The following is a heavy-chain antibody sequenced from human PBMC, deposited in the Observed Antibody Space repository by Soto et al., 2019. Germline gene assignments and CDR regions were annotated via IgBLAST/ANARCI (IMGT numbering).Heavy chain of an antibody. D-gene: IGHD5-12*01. Sequence: GGSLRLSCAASGFTFSSYAMSWVRQAPGKGLEWVSAISGSGGSTYYADSVKGRLTISRDNSKNTLYLQMNSLRAEDTAVYYCAKELGGYEGIYYYYYGMDVWGQGTTVTVSS. CDR3: AKELGGYEGIYYYYYGMDV. J-gene: IGHJ6*02. CDR2: ISGSGGST. CDR1: GFTFSSYA. V-gene: IGHV3-23*01.